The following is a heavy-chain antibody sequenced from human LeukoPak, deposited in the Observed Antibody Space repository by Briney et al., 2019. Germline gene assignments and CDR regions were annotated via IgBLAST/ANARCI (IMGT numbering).Heavy chain of an antibody. Sequence: TPSETLSLTCAVYGGSFSGYYWSWIRQPPGKVLEWIGEINHSGSTNYNPSLKSRVTISVDTSKNQFSLKLSSVTAADTAVYYCARQDIVVVVAATVATQSFDYWGQGTLVTVSS. V-gene: IGHV4-34*01. J-gene: IGHJ4*02. D-gene: IGHD2-15*01. CDR2: INHSGST. CDR1: GGSFSGYY. CDR3: ARQDIVVVVAATVATQSFDY.